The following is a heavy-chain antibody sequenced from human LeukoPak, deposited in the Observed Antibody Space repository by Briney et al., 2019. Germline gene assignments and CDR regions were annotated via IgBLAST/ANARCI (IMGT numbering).Heavy chain of an antibody. CDR1: GYTFTGYY. CDR2: MNPNSGGT. V-gene: IGHV1-2*06. D-gene: IGHD3-16*01. CDR3: ARAVPNDWGDYYYYMDV. J-gene: IGHJ6*03. Sequence: GASVKVSCKASGYTFTGYYMHWVRQAPGQELEWMGRMNPNSGGTNSAQKFQGRVTMTRDTSISTAYMELSRLRSDDTAVDYCARAVPNDWGDYYYYMDVWGKGTTVTVSS.